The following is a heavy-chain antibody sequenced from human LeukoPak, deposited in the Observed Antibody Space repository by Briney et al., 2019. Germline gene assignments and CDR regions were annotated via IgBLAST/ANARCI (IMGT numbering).Heavy chain of an antibody. D-gene: IGHD3-22*01. Sequence: ASVKVSCKASGYTFTSYGISWVRQAPGQGLEWMGWIGAYNGNTNYAQKLQGRVTMTTDTSTSTAYMELRSLRSDDTAVYYCARDLTGRDYYDSSGYYYFDYWGQGTLVTVSS. V-gene: IGHV1-18*01. CDR2: IGAYNGNT. CDR3: ARDLTGRDYYDSSGYYYFDY. J-gene: IGHJ4*02. CDR1: GYTFTSYG.